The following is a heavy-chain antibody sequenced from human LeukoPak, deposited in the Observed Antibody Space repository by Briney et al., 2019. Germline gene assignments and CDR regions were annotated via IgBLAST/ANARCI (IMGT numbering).Heavy chain of an antibody. V-gene: IGHV3-23*01. D-gene: IGHD5-24*01. Sequence: PGGSLRLPCAASVFTFSNYAMSWVPHSPEKGLKRVSDLSGRGYSTFYGDPVKGRFTLYRHNHKHALSPQINTQRGEDTAVYYCAKRMDTIDGFDIWGQGTMVTVSS. CDR3: AKRMDTIDGFDI. CDR1: VFTFSNYA. J-gene: IGHJ3*02. CDR2: LSGRGYST.